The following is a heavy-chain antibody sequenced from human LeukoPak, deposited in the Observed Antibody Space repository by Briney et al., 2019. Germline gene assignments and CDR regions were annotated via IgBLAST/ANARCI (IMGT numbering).Heavy chain of an antibody. CDR2: ISGSGTST. V-gene: IGHV3-23*01. CDR3: ANKRDYANFDY. J-gene: IGHJ4*02. Sequence: GGSLRLSCVASGFTFSNYVMNWVRQAPGKGLECVSSISGSGTSTYYADSVKGRFTSSRDNSKNTLYLQMNSLRAEDTAVYYCANKRDYANFDYWGQGTLVTVSS. CDR1: GFTFSNYV. D-gene: IGHD4-17*01.